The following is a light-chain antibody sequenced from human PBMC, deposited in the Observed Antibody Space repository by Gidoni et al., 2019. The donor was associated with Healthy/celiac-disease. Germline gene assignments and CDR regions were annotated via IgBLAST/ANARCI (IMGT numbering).Light chain of an antibody. CDR3: SSYAGSNNHVV. J-gene: IGLJ2*01. Sequence: QSALTQPPSASGSPGQSVTISCTGTSSDVGGYNYGSWYQQHPGKAPKLMIYEVSKRPSGVPDRFSGSKSGNTASLTVSGLQAEDEADYYCSSYAGSNNHVVFGGGTKLTVL. CDR1: SSDVGGYNY. V-gene: IGLV2-8*01. CDR2: EVS.